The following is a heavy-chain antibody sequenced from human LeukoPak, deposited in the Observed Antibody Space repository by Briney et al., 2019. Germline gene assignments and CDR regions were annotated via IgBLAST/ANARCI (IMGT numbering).Heavy chain of an antibody. Sequence: ASVKVSCKASGYSFRNYGISWVRQAPGQGLEYMGWISVYNGNTNYAQRLQGRVTMTADTSTGTVYMELRSLRSDDTAVYYCARGGGGYYGSGSYLIDHWGQGTLVTVSS. CDR3: ARGGGGYYGSGSYLIDH. D-gene: IGHD3-10*01. CDR1: GYSFRNYG. J-gene: IGHJ5*02. CDR2: ISVYNGNT. V-gene: IGHV1-18*01.